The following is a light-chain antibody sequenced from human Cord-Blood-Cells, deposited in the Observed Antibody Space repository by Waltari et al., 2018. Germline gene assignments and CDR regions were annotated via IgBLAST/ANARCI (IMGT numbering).Light chain of an antibody. Sequence: DIVMTQSPDSLAVSLGERATINCKSSQSVLYSSNNKTYLACYKQKPGQHPKLLIYWASTRESVVPDRFSGSGSGTDFTLTISSLLAEDVAVYYCQQYYSTPPWTFGQGTKVEIK. J-gene: IGKJ1*01. CDR1: QSVLYSSNNKTY. CDR3: QQYYSTPPWT. CDR2: WAS. V-gene: IGKV4-1*01.